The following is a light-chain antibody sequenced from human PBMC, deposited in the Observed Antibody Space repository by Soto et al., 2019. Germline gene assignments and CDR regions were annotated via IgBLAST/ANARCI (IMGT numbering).Light chain of an antibody. CDR2: DAS. CDR1: QSISSY. J-gene: IGKJ1*01. V-gene: IGKV1-5*01. CDR3: QQYNYYRT. Sequence: DIQMTQSPSSLSASVEDRVIITCRASQSISSYLNWYQQKPGKAPKLLIYDASTLESGVPSRFSGSGSGTEFTLTISSLQPDDFATYYCQQYNYYRTFGQGTKVDI.